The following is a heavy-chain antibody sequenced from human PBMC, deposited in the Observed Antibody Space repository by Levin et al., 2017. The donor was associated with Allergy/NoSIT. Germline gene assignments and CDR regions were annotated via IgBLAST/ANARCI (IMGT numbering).Heavy chain of an antibody. V-gene: IGHV3-23*01. D-gene: IGHD3-9*01. J-gene: IGHJ4*02. CDR3: AKTGQYYDILTGYWNQF. CDR2: ISGSGGST. Sequence: PGGSLRLSCAASGFTFSSYAMSWVRQAPGKGLEWVSAISGSGGSTYYADSVKGRFTISRDNSKNTLYLQMNSLRAEDTAVYYCAKTGQYYDILTGYWNQFWGQGTLVTVSS. CDR1: GFTFSSYA.